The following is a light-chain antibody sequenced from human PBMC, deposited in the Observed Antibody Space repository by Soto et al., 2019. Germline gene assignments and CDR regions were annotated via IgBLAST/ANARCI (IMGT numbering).Light chain of an antibody. J-gene: IGKJ1*01. CDR2: AAS. Sequence: AIRMTQSPSSFSASTGDRVTITCRASQGISSYLAWYQQKPGKAPKLLIYAASTLQSGVPSRFSGSGSGTDFTLTIRCLQSEDFATYYCQQYYSYPRTFGQGNKVDI. V-gene: IGKV1-8*01. CDR1: QGISSY. CDR3: QQYYSYPRT.